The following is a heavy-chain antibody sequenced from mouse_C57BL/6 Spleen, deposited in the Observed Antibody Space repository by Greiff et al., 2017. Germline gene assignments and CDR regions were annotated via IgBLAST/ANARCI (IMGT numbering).Heavy chain of an antibody. J-gene: IGHJ3*01. Sequence: VQLQQSGTELVKPGASVKISCKASGYTFTDYNMNWVKQRPGQSLEWIGYINPNHGSTNYNEKFKGKATLTVDQSSSTAYMQLNSLTSEYYAVYCCARLDGDDEGFAYWGQGTLVTVSA. CDR1: GYTFTDYN. CDR2: INPNHGST. CDR3: ARLDGDDEGFAY. D-gene: IGHD2-2*01. V-gene: IGHV1-39*01.